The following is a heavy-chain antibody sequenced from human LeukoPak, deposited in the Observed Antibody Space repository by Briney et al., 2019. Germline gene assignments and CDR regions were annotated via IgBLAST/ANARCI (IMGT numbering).Heavy chain of an antibody. CDR3: ARTRIAAAGIIA. D-gene: IGHD6-13*01. CDR1: GFTFSNYW. J-gene: IGHJ5*02. CDR2: IKQDGSDK. V-gene: IGHV3-7*01. Sequence: GGSLRLSCAASGFTFSNYWMAWVRQAPGKGLEWVANIKQDGSDKYYVPSVRGRFTISRDNAKNSLYLQMSSLRGEDTAVYYCARTRIAAAGIIAWGQGTLVTVSS.